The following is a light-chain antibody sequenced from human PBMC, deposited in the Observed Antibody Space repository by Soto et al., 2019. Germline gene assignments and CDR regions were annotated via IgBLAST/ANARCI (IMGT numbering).Light chain of an antibody. V-gene: IGKV1-39*01. CDR3: QQSYSTPPT. J-gene: IGKJ1*01. Sequence: DIQMTQSPSSLSASVGDRVTITCRASQSIRSSLNWFQQKPGKAPKLLIYAASSLQSGVPSSFSGSGSGTDFTLTISSLQPEDFATYYCQQSYSTPPTFGEGTKVEIK. CDR2: AAS. CDR1: QSIRSS.